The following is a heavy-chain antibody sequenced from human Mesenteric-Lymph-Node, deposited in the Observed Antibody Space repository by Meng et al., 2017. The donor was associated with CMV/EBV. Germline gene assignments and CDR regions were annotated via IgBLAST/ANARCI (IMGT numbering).Heavy chain of an antibody. J-gene: IGHJ4*02. CDR2: LSGSGSST. D-gene: IGHD1-7*01. CDR1: GFTFSSYA. V-gene: IGHV3-23*01. Sequence: GGSLRLSCAASGFTFSSYAMSWVRQAPGKGLEWVSGLSGSGSSTYYADSVKGRFTISRDNSKNTLYLQMNSLGVEDTAVYYCAKDVWNYAFDYWGQGTLVTVSS. CDR3: AKDVWNYAFDY.